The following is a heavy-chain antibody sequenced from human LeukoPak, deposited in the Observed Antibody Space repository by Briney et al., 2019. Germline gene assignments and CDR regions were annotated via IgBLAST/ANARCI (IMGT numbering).Heavy chain of an antibody. V-gene: IGHV4-34*01. CDR2: INHSGRN. Sequence: KASETLSLTCAVYGGSFSGYYWSWIRQPPGKGLEWIGEINHSGRNNYNSSLKSRVTISVDTSKNQFSLKLSSVTAADTAVYYCARATGAKVPPGYWGQGTLVTVSS. J-gene: IGHJ4*02. CDR1: GGSFSGYY. CDR3: ARATGAKVPPGY. D-gene: IGHD1-7*01.